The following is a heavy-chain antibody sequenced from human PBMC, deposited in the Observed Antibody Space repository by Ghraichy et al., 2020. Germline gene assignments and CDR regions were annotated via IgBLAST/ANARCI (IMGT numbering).Heavy chain of an antibody. CDR2: VYYSGST. CDR3: ARRTWGSGYFDY. Sequence: SETLSLTCTVSGGSLNTYYWTWIRQPPGKGLEWIGYVYYSGSTTYNPSLKSRVTISLDTSKNQFSLKLTSVTAADTAVYYCARRTWGSGYFDYWGQGTLVTVSS. V-gene: IGHV4-59*08. D-gene: IGHD3-16*01. J-gene: IGHJ4*02. CDR1: GGSLNTYY.